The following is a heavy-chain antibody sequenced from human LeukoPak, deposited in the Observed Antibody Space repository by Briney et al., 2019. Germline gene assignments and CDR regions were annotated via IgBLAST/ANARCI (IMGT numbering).Heavy chain of an antibody. CDR2: INHSGST. J-gene: IGHJ4*02. CDR3: ARGGDGYNQASDY. CDR1: GGSISSYY. Sequence: SETLSLTCTVSGGSISSYYWSWIRQPPGKGLEWIGEINHSGSTNYNPSLKSRVTISVDTSKNQFSLKLSSVTAADTAVYYCARGGDGYNQASDYWGQGTLVTVSS. V-gene: IGHV4-34*01. D-gene: IGHD5-24*01.